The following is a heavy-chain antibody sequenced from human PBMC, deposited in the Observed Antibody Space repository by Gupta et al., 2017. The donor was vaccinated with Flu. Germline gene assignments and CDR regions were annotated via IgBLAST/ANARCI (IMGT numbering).Heavy chain of an antibody. CDR3: TNDAEKAASGTDYLHR. J-gene: IGHJ1*01. D-gene: IGHD2-15*01. CDR2: ISWKGDDR. CDR1: YG. Sequence: YGMHWVRQVPGKGLEWVAGISWKGDDRVYADSGKGRFTIARDNNKNARYPEIDKLSDEEKEVYYCTNDAEKAASGTDYLHRWGQGTLVPVSS. V-gene: IGHV3-9*01.